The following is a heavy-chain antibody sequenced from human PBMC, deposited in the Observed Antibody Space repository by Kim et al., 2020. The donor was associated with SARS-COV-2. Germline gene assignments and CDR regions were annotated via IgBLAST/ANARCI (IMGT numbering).Heavy chain of an antibody. D-gene: IGHD5-12*01. CDR2: ISSSSSYI. CDR1: GFTFSSYS. CDR3: ARGDSDYTILLDAFDN. V-gene: IGHV3-21*01. Sequence: GGSLRLSCAASGFTFSSYSMNWVRQAPGKGLEWVSSISSSSSYIYYADSVKGRFTISRDNAKNSLYLQMNRLRAEDTAVYYCARGDSDYTILLDAFDNWGQGTMVTVSS. J-gene: IGHJ3*02.